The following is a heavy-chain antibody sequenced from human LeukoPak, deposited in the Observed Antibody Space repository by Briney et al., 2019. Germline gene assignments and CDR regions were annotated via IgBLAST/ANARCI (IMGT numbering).Heavy chain of an antibody. CDR3: ARGWGDYYGSGSYYYYYYGMDV. Sequence: SETLSLTCTVSGGSISSYYWSWIRQPPGKGLEWIGYIYYSGSTNYNPSLKSRVTISVDTSKNQFSLKPSSVTAADTAVYYCARGWGDYYGSGSYYYYYYGMDVWGQGTTVTVSS. V-gene: IGHV4-59*01. CDR1: GGSISSYY. CDR2: IYYSGST. D-gene: IGHD3-10*01. J-gene: IGHJ6*02.